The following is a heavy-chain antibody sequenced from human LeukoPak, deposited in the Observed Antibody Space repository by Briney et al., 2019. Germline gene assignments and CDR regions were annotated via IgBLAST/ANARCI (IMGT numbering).Heavy chain of an antibody. CDR3: ARDSSTRGYFDY. J-gene: IGHJ4*02. Sequence: TGGSLRLSCAASGFTFSSYGMHWVRQAPGEGLEWVAVIWYDGSNKYYADSVKGRFTISRDNSKNTLYLQMNSLRAEDTAVYYCARDSSTRGYFDYWGQGTLVTVSS. CDR2: IWYDGSNK. V-gene: IGHV3-33*01. CDR1: GFTFSSYG. D-gene: IGHD6-13*01.